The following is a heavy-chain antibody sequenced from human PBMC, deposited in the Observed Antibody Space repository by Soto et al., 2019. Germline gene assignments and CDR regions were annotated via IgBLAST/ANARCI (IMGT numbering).Heavy chain of an antibody. Sequence: SETLSLTCTVSGGSVSSGSYYWSWIRQPPGKGLEWIGYIYYSGSTNYNPSLKSRVTISVDTSKNQFSLKLSSVTAADTAVYYCAREQGDYYDSSGSLAHFDYWGQGTLVTVSS. D-gene: IGHD3-22*01. CDR2: IYYSGST. CDR1: GGSVSSGSYY. CDR3: AREQGDYYDSSGSLAHFDY. V-gene: IGHV4-61*01. J-gene: IGHJ4*02.